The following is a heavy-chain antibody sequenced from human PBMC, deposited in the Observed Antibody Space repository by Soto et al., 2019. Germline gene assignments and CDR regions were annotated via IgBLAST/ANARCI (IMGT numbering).Heavy chain of an antibody. Sequence: GGSLRLSCAASGFTVSSNYMGWVRQAPGNGLEWVATINQDGSETHYVDSVKGRFTISRDSAMNSVSLQMNSLRAEDTAVYYCARDTLWNTAMGVFDHWGQGTLVTVSS. CDR1: GFTVSSNY. V-gene: IGHV3-7*03. D-gene: IGHD5-18*01. J-gene: IGHJ4*02. CDR2: INQDGSET. CDR3: ARDTLWNTAMGVFDH.